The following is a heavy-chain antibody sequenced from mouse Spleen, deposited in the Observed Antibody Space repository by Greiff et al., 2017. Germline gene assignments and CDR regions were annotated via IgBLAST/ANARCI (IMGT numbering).Heavy chain of an antibody. CDR3: ARWGYEAWFAY. J-gene: IGHJ3*01. CDR1: GYSFTGYY. V-gene: IGHV1-42*01. CDR2: INPSTGGT. D-gene: IGHD2-14*01. Sequence: EVMLVESGPELVKPGASVKISCKASGYSFTGYYMNWVKQSPEKSLEWIGEINPSTGGTTYNQKFKAKATLTVDKSSSTAYMQLKSLTSEDSAVYYCARWGYEAWFAYWGQGTLVTVSA.